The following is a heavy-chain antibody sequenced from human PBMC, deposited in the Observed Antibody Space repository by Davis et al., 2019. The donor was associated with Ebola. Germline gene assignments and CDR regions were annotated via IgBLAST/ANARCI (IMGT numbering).Heavy chain of an antibody. J-gene: IGHJ3*02. CDR1: GYTFTSYY. Sequence: ASVKVSCKASGYTFTSYYMHWVRQAPGQGLEWMGIINPSGGSTSYAQKFQGRVTMTRDTSTSTVYMELSSLRSEDTAVYYCARPRIQLWGFDAFDIWGQGTMVTVSS. CDR2: INPSGGST. V-gene: IGHV1-46*01. CDR3: ARPRIQLWGFDAFDI. D-gene: IGHD5-18*01.